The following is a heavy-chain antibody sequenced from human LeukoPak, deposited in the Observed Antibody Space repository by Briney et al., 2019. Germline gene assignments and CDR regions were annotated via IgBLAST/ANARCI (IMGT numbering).Heavy chain of an antibody. V-gene: IGHV3-23*01. CDR1: GFTFSSYA. D-gene: IGHD3-22*01. Sequence: GRSLRLSCAASGFTFSSYAMSWVRQAPGKGLEWVSAISGSGGSTYYADSVKGRFTISRDNSKNTLYLQMNSLRAEDTAVYYCAKDLNSGYYFYFDYWGQGTLVTVSS. CDR2: ISGSGGST. CDR3: AKDLNSGYYFYFDY. J-gene: IGHJ4*02.